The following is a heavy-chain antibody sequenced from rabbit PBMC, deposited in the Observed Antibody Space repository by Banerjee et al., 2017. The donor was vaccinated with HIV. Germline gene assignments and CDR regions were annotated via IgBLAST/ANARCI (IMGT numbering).Heavy chain of an antibody. D-gene: IGHD1-1*01. CDR2: IYGGSSGST. V-gene: IGHV1S40*01. CDR3: ARGASSGGAGYDT. CDR1: GFSFSSSDW. Sequence: QSLEESGGDLVKPGASLTLTCTASGFSFSSSDWISWVRQAPEKGLEWIACIYGGSSGSTDYASWAKGRFTISKASSTTVTLQMTSLTAADTATYFCARGASSGGAGYDTWGPGTLVTVS. J-gene: IGHJ6*01.